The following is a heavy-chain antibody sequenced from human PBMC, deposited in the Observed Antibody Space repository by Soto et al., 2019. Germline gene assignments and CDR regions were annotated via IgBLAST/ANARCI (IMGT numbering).Heavy chain of an antibody. D-gene: IGHD7-27*01. CDR3: TRGPSGDKVDF. CDR2: IYDGGRT. CDR1: GGALSSMFCC. V-gene: IGHV4-30-4*01. Sequence: QVQLQESGPGLVKPSQTLSLTCTVSGGALSSMFCCWRLIRQLPDRGLEWIGHIYDGGRTYSNPCLGSRVTISVDTSTNQFSLKVSSVSAADTAVYYCTRGPSGDKVDFWGQGPLVTVSS. J-gene: IGHJ4*02.